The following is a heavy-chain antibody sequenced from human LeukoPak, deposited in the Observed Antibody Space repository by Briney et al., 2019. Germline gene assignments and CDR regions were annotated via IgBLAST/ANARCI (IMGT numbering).Heavy chain of an antibody. J-gene: IGHJ4*02. CDR3: ARDTLIVGATTTDY. CDR1: GYTFTSYY. D-gene: IGHD1-26*01. V-gene: IGHV1-46*01. CDR2: INPSGGST. Sequence: ASVKVSCKASGYTFTSYYMHWVRQAPGQGLEWMGIINPSGGSTSYAQKFQGRVTMTTDTSTSTAYMELRSLRSDDTAVYYCARDTLIVGATTTDYWGQGTLVTVSS.